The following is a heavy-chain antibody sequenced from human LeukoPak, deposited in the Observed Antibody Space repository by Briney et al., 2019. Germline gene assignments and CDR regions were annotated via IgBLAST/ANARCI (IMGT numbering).Heavy chain of an antibody. CDR2: IYTSGST. Sequence: SETLSLTCTVSGGSISCYYWSWIRQPAGKGLEWMGRIYTSGSTNYNPSLKSRVTMSVDTSKNQFSLKLSSVTAADTAVYYCATAHSGSYLGSDAFDIWGQGTMVTVSS. CDR3: ATAHSGSYLGSDAFDI. J-gene: IGHJ3*02. V-gene: IGHV4-4*07. D-gene: IGHD1-26*01. CDR1: GGSISCYY.